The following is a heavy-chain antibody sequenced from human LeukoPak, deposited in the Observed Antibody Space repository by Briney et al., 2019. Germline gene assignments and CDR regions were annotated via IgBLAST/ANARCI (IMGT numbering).Heavy chain of an antibody. CDR3: ARDQWWQFIAVAITSYFDS. D-gene: IGHD6-19*01. J-gene: IGHJ4*02. V-gene: IGHV3-7*01. CDR1: GFSFNSYW. CDR2: IKPDGSEK. Sequence: PGGSLRLSCAASGFSFNSYWMSWVRQAPGKGLEWVANIKPDGSEKHYMDSVKGRFTISRDNAKNSMYLQMNSLRVEDTAVYYCARDQWWQFIAVAITSYFDSWGQGTLVTVSS.